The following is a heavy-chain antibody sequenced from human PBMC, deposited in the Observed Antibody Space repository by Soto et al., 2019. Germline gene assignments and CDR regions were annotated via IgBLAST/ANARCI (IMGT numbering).Heavy chain of an antibody. J-gene: IGHJ5*02. CDR3: VRDGTKTLRDWFDP. CDR2: IYATGTT. V-gene: IGHV4-4*07. Sequence: SETLSLTCTVSGASISGFYWSWIRKSAGKGLEWIGRIYATGTTDYNPSLKSRVMMSVDTSKKQFSLKLRSVSAADTAVYYCVRDGTKTLRDWFDPWGQGISVTVSS. CDR1: GASISGFY. D-gene: IGHD1-1*01.